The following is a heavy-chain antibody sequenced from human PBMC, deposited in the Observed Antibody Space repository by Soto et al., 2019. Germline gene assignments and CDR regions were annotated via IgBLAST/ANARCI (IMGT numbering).Heavy chain of an antibody. J-gene: IGHJ4*02. CDR3: ASLTAVANY. CDR2: IYHSGTT. D-gene: IGHD6-19*01. Sequence: QVLLQESGPGLVKHSGTLSLTCAVSSGSIRISNWWSWVRQPPGKGLEWIGEIYHSGTTNYNPFLKSRVTISVDKSKNQLALKLRSVTAAATAVYYCASLTAVANYWCQGTLVTVSA. V-gene: IGHV4-4*02. CDR1: SGSIRISNW.